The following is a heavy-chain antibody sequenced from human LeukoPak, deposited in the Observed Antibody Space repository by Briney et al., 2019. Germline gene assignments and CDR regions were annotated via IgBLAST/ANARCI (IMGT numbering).Heavy chain of an antibody. J-gene: IGHJ4*02. CDR1: GFTFSSYE. CDR3: ARAPYSSGWWFDY. D-gene: IGHD6-19*01. V-gene: IGHV3-48*03. CDR2: ISSSGSTI. Sequence: GGSLRLSCAAPGFTFSSYEMNWVRQAPGKGLEWVSYISSSGSTIYYADSVKGRFTISRDNAKNSLYLQMNSLRAEDTAVYYCARAPYSSGWWFDYWGQGTLVTVPS.